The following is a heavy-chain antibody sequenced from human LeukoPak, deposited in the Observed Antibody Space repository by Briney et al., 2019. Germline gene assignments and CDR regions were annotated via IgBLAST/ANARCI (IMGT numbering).Heavy chain of an antibody. J-gene: IGHJ4*02. D-gene: IGHD5-12*01. CDR2: IWYDGSNK. Sequence: GGSLRLSCTVSGFTFSSYGMHWVRQAPGKGLEWVAVIWYDGSNKYYADSVKGRFTISRDNSKNTLYLQMNSLRAEDTAVYYCARETRGYSGYEFDYWGQGTLVTVSS. CDR3: ARETRGYSGYEFDY. CDR1: GFTFSSYG. V-gene: IGHV3-33*08.